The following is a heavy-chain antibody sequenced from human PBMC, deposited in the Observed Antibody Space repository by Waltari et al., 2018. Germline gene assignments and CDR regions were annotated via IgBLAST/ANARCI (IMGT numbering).Heavy chain of an antibody. V-gene: IGHV3-21*01. CDR1: GFTFSSYS. CDR3: ARDAITIFGVVIILGAFDI. D-gene: IGHD3-3*01. J-gene: IGHJ3*02. Sequence: EVQLVESGGGLVKPGGSLRLSCAASGFTFSSYSMNWVRQAPGKGLEWVSSISSSGNYVYYSDSGKGRFTTSRDNAKNSLYLQMNSLRAEDTAVYYCARDAITIFGVVIILGAFDIWGQGTMVTVSS. CDR2: ISSSGNYV.